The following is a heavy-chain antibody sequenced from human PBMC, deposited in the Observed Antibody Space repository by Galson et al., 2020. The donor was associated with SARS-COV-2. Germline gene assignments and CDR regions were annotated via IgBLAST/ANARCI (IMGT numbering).Heavy chain of an antibody. D-gene: IGHD3-10*01. CDR2: INNIGTP. V-gene: IGHV4-34*04. Sequence: SETLSLTCVVVAASSSSYSSTCIRQPPGNGLEWIGAINNIGTPNNNPSPKTRAPISLAPSKNQFSLKLSSETAADTGVYYCAKRNDLVWFGQLLLSNDNDGMDVWGQGTTVTVSS. CDR3: AKRNDLVWFGQLLLSNDNDGMDV. CDR1: AASSSSYS. J-gene: IGHJ6*02.